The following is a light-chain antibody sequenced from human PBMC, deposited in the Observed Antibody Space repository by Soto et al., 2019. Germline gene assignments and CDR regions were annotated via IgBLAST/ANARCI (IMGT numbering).Light chain of an antibody. CDR1: QDINRW. Sequence: DIQMTQSPSTLSASVGDRVTITCRASQDINRWLAWYQQKPGKAPKILIYNADTLESGVPSRFSGSGYGTEFILTISSLQPDDFATYYCQQSYSMPYAFGPGTKVDIK. J-gene: IGKJ2*01. CDR2: NAD. CDR3: QQSYSMPYA. V-gene: IGKV1-5*01.